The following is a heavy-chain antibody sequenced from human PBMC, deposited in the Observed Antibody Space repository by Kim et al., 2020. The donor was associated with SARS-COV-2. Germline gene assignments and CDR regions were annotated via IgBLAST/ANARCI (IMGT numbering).Heavy chain of an antibody. Sequence: SETLSLTCTVSGGSISSSSYYWGWIRQPPGKGLEWIGSIYYSGSTYYNPSLKSRVTISVDTSKNQFSLKLSSVTAAHTAVYYCHTDYGDHRVDYWGQGTLVTVSS. D-gene: IGHD4-17*01. CDR2: IYYSGST. CDR1: GGSISSSSYY. V-gene: IGHV4-39*01. J-gene: IGHJ4*02. CDR3: HTDYGDHRVDY.